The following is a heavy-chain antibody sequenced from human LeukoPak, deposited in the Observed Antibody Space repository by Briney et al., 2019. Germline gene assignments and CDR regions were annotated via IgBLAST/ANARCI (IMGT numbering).Heavy chain of an antibody. CDR3: AKDIVVVTAGSNAFDI. CDR1: GFTFSSYG. Sequence: GGSLRLSCAASGFTFSSYGMSWVRQAPGKGREWVSAISGSGGSTYYADSVKGRFTISRDNSKNTLYLQMNSLRAEDTAVYYCAKDIVVVTAGSNAFDIWGQGTMVTVSS. J-gene: IGHJ3*02. V-gene: IGHV3-23*01. D-gene: IGHD2-21*02. CDR2: ISGSGGST.